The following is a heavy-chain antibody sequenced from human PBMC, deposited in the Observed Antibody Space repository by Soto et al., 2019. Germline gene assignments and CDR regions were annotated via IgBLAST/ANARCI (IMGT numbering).Heavy chain of an antibody. Sequence: PVGSLRLSCAASGFTFSSYEMNWVRQAPGKGLEWVSYISSSGSTIYYADSVKGRFTISRDNAKNSLYLQMNSLRAEDTAVYYCAREEDTAMVRSYYYYGMDVWGQGTTVTVSS. V-gene: IGHV3-48*03. J-gene: IGHJ6*02. D-gene: IGHD5-18*01. CDR1: GFTFSSYE. CDR3: AREEDTAMVRSYYYYGMDV. CDR2: ISSSGSTI.